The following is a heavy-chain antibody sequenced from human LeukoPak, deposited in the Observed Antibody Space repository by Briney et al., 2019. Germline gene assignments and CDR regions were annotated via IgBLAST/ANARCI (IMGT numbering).Heavy chain of an antibody. CDR3: ARGGEWELLDYYGMDV. CDR1: GFTFSSYW. J-gene: IGHJ6*02. Sequence: GGSLRLSCAASGFTFSSYWMSWVRQAPGKGLEWVANIKQDGSEKYYVDSVKGRFTISRDNAKNSLYLQMNSLRAEDTAVYYCARGGEWELLDYYGMDVWGQGTTVTVSS. D-gene: IGHD1-26*01. CDR2: IKQDGSEK. V-gene: IGHV3-7*01.